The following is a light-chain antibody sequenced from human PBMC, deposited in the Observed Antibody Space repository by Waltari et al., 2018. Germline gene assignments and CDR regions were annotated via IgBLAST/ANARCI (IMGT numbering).Light chain of an antibody. J-gene: IGLJ2*01. Sequence: QSVLTQPPSVSEAPRPRVTIPCSGSRSNIRNNAVSWYQQLPGKAPKLLIYYDDLLPSGVSDRFSGSKSGTSASLAISGLQSDDEADYYCAVWDDSLNGVVFGGGTKLTVL. V-gene: IGLV1-36*01. CDR3: AVWDDSLNGVV. CDR1: RSNIRNNA. CDR2: YDD.